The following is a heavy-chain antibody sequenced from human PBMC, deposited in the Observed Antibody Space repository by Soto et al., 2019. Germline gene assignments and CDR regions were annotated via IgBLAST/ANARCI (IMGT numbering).Heavy chain of an antibody. V-gene: IGHV1-69*02. CDR2: IIPILGIA. CDR1: GGTFSSYT. D-gene: IGHD3-10*01. Sequence: QVQLVQSGAEVKKPGSSVKVSCKASGGTFSSYTIGWVRQAPGQGLEWMGRIIPILGIANYAQKFQGRVTITADKSTSTAYMELSSLRSEDTAVYYCARTYYYGSGSYYPHYWGQGTLVTVSS. J-gene: IGHJ4*02. CDR3: ARTYYYGSGSYYPHY.